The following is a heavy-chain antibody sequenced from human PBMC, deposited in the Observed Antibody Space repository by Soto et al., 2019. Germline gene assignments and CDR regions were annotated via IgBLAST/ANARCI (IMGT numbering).Heavy chain of an antibody. CDR1: GYTFTSYG. CDR3: ARVMVFWVTTYNWFDP. V-gene: IGHV1-18*01. CDR2: ISDYNGNT. Sequence: ASVKVSCKASGYTFTSYGISWVRQAPGQGLEWMGWISDYNGNTNYAQKLQGRVTMTTDTSTSTAYMELRSLRSDDTAVYYCARVMVFWVTTYNWFDPWGQGTLVTVSS. D-gene: IGHD4-17*01. J-gene: IGHJ5*02.